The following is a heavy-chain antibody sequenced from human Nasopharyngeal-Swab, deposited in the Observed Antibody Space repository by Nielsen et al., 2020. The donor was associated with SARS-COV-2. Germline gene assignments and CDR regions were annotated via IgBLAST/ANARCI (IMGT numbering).Heavy chain of an antibody. CDR1: GGTFSSYA. V-gene: IGHV1-69*13. J-gene: IGHJ4*02. CDR2: IIPIFGTA. CDR3: EREKGRGEGYLDKGFDY. Sequence: SVKVSCKASGGTFSSYAISWVRQAPGQGLEWMGGIIPIFGTANYAQKFQGRVTITADESTSTAYMELSSRRSEDTEGEDWEREKGRGEGYLDKGFDYWGQGTLVTVSS. D-gene: IGHD2-15*01.